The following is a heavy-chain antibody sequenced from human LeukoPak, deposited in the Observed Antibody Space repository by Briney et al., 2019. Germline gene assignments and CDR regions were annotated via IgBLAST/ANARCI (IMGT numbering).Heavy chain of an antibody. J-gene: IGHJ3*02. CDR1: GYTFTGYY. CDR2: INPNSGGT. V-gene: IGHV1-2*02. CDR3: ARDADTAEAFDI. Sequence: APVKVSCKASGYTFTGYYMHWVRQAPGQGLEWMGWINPNSGGTNYEQKFQGRVTMTRDTSISTAYMELSRLRSDDTAVYYCARDADTAEAFDIWGQGTMVTVSS. D-gene: IGHD5-18*01.